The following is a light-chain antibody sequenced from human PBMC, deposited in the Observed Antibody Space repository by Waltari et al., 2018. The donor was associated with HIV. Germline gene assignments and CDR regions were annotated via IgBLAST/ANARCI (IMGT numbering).Light chain of an antibody. CDR2: EVN. Sequence: QSALTQPASVSASPGQSLTISCTGTSSDIGNYDLVSWYQQRPGQAPKLMIYEVNKWPSGVSNRFSGSKSGITASLTSAGLQAEDEADYYCCSYVTTGTWVFGGGTKLTVL. J-gene: IGLJ3*02. V-gene: IGLV2-23*02. CDR1: SSDIGNYDL. CDR3: CSYVTTGTWV.